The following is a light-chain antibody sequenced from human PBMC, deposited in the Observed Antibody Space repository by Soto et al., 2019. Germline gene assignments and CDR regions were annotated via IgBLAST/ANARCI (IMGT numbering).Light chain of an antibody. CDR1: QSVRSY. CDR3: QQYGNSPLT. V-gene: IGKV3-11*01. J-gene: IGKJ4*01. Sequence: EIVLTQSPATLSLFPGERATLSCRASQSVRSYLAWYQQKPGQAPRLLIYDASKRATGIPARFSGSGSGTEFTLTINSLQPDDFALYYCQQYGNSPLTFGGGTKVDI. CDR2: DAS.